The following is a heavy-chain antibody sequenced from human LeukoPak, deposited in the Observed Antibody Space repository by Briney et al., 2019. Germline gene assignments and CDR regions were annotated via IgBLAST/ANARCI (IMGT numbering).Heavy chain of an antibody. Sequence: SVKVSCKASGGTFSSYAISWVRQAPGQGLEWMGRIIPILGIINYAQKFQGRVTITADKSTSTAYMELSSLRSEDTAVYYCAGPLKSIGARYFDLWGRGTLVTVSS. D-gene: IGHD6-6*01. CDR2: IIPILGII. CDR3: AGPLKSIGARYFDL. CDR1: GGTFSSYA. J-gene: IGHJ2*01. V-gene: IGHV1-69*04.